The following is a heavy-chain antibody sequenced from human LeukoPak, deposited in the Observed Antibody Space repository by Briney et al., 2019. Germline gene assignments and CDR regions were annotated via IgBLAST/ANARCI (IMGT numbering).Heavy chain of an antibody. V-gene: IGHV3-64*01. CDR2: ISSNGGST. Sequence: GGSLRLSCAASGFTFSSYAMHWVRQAPGKGLEYVSAISSNGGSTFYANSVTVRFTFTRDNSKNTLYLQMGSLRAEDMAVYSCARDYSGPGDYWGQGTLVTVSS. CDR1: GFTFSSYA. D-gene: IGHD1-26*01. J-gene: IGHJ4*02. CDR3: ARDYSGPGDY.